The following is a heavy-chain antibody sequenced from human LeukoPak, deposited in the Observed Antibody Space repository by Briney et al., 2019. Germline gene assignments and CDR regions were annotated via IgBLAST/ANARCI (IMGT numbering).Heavy chain of an antibody. V-gene: IGHV4-59*01. CDR3: ARAGYSSGWYYFDY. J-gene: IGHJ4*02. Sequence: SETLYLTCTVSGGSISSYYWSWIRQPPGKGLEWIGYIYYSGSTNYNPSLKSRVTISVDTSKNQFSLKLSSVTAADTAVYYCARAGYSSGWYYFDYWGQGTLVTVSS. CDR1: GGSISSYY. D-gene: IGHD6-19*01. CDR2: IYYSGST.